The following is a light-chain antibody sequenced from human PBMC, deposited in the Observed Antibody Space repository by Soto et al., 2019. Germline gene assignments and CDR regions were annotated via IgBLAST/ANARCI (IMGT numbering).Light chain of an antibody. J-gene: IGKJ2*02. CDR1: QSVTDW. V-gene: IGKV1-5*01. CDR2: DAS. Sequence: DIQLTQSPSTLSASVGDRVTITCRASQSVTDWLAWYQQKPGKAPKLLIYDASSLQSGVPSRFSGSGSGTEFSLTISSLQPDDFATYYCQQYYRSCTFGQGIKVEIQ. CDR3: QQYYRSCT.